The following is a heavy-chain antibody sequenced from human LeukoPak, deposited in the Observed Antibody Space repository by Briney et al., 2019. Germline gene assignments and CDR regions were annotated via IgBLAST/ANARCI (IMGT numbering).Heavy chain of an antibody. D-gene: IGHD3-22*01. V-gene: IGHV1-69*05. CDR1: GGTFTIYA. Sequence: ASVKVACKTSGGTFTIYAISWVRQAPGQGLEWMGGIIPIFGTANYAQKFQGRVTITTDESTSTAYMELSSLRSEDTAVYYCASGDSSGLEYFQHWGQGTLVTVSS. CDR2: IIPIFGTA. CDR3: ASGDSSGLEYFQH. J-gene: IGHJ1*01.